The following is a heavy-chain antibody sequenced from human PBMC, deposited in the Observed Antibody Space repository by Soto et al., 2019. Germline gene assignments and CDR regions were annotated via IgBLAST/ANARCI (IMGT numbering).Heavy chain of an antibody. CDR2: IYSDGTT. CDR1: GGSISGYY. CDR3: ARDRGYRSGSSWS. J-gene: IGHJ5*02. D-gene: IGHD5-18*01. Sequence: SETLSLTCIVSGGSISGYYWSWIRQPAGKELEWIGRIYSDGTTNYNPSLKGRGTMSVDTSKKQISLKLTSVTAAGTAMYYCARDRGYRSGSSWSWGQGVLVTV. V-gene: IGHV4-4*07.